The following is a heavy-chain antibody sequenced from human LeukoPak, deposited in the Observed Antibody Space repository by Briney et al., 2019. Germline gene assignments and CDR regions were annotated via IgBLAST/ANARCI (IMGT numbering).Heavy chain of an antibody. J-gene: IGHJ4*02. CDR1: GFTFSSYA. CDR2: ISGSGGST. V-gene: IGHV3-23*01. CDR3: AKSPQGEDIVVVVAAYYFDY. D-gene: IGHD2-15*01. Sequence: PGGSLRLSCAASGFTFSSYAMSWVRQAPGKGLEWVSAISGSGGSTYYADSVKGRFTISRDNSKNTLYLQMNSLRAEDTAVYYCAKSPQGEDIVVVVAAYYFDYWGQGTLVTVSS.